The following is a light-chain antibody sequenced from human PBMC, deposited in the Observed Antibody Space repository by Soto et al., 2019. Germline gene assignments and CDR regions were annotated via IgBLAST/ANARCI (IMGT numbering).Light chain of an antibody. CDR3: WQYNIRTRT. Sequence: GARGEIATLSCRASQSFSSSLAWYQQKPGQAPRLLIYGVSTRATGIPARFSGSGSGTEFSLTISTPQAEDFPAQYCWQYNIRTRTFSPRTEVDIK. J-gene: IGKJ1*01. V-gene: IGKV3-15*01. CDR2: GVS. CDR1: QSFSSS.